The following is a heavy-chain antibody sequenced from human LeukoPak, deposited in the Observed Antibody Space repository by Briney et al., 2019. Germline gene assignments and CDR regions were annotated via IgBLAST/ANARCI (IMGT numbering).Heavy chain of an antibody. D-gene: IGHD6-19*01. Sequence: PGGSLRLSCAASGFTFSSYSMNWVRQAPGKGLEWVSSISSSSSYIYYADSVKGRFTISRDNAKNSLYLQMNSLRAEDTAVYYCARDPHSSGWYALDYWGQGTLVTVSS. J-gene: IGHJ4*02. V-gene: IGHV3-21*01. CDR3: ARDPHSSGWYALDY. CDR1: GFTFSSYS. CDR2: ISSSSSYI.